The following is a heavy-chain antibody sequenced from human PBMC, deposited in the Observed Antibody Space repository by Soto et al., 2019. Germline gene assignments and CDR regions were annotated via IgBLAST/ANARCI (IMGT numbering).Heavy chain of an antibody. V-gene: IGHV1-2*02. J-gene: IGHJ4*02. Sequence: ASVKVSCKASGYTFSDYYIHWVRQAPGQGLEWMGWINPNSGGTKYAPKFQGGVTMTRDTSITTAYMELSRLRSGDTAVYYCAKEPATAKPEGVDFWGQGTLVTVPQ. CDR2: INPNSGGT. CDR1: GYTFSDYY. D-gene: IGHD1-1*01. CDR3: AKEPATAKPEGVDF.